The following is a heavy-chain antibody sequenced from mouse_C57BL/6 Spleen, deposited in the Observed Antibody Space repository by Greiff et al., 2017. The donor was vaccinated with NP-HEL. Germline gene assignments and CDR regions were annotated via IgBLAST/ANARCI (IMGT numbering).Heavy chain of an antibody. J-gene: IGHJ2*01. Sequence: QVQLQQSGAELVRPGTSVKVSCKASGYAFTNYLIEWVKQRPGQGLEWIGVINPGSGGTNYNEKFKGKATLTADKSSSTAYMQLSSLTSEDSAVYFCARSGCPFDYWGQGTTRTVSS. CDR2: INPGSGGT. V-gene: IGHV1-54*01. D-gene: IGHD3-1*01. CDR1: GYAFTNYL. CDR3: ARSGCPFDY.